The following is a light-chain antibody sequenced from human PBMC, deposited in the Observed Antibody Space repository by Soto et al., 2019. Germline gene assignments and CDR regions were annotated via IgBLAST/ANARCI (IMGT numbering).Light chain of an antibody. CDR3: SSYTGTSTFV. CDR2: DVN. J-gene: IGLJ2*01. V-gene: IGLV2-14*01. CDR1: SSDVGGYDY. Sequence: QSALTQPASVSGSPGQAITISCTGNSSDVGGYDYVSWYQQLPGKAPKLMIYDVNNRPSGVSNRFSGSKSGNTASLTISGLQAEDEADYYCSSYTGTSTFVFGGGTKLTVL.